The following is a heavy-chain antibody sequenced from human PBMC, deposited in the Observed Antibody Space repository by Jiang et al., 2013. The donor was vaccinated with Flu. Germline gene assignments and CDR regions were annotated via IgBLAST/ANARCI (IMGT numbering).Heavy chain of an antibody. J-gene: IGHJ4*02. V-gene: IGHV3-7*01. CDR3: AAGSGYLIDF. Sequence: QLLESGGSLIQPGGSLRLSCTASGFTFSTYWMNWVRQAPGKGLEWVANIKKDGSEKHYVDSVKGRFTISRDNAKNSLYLQMNSLRGEDTALYYCAAGSGYLIDFWGQGTLVTV. D-gene: IGHD3-3*01. CDR1: GFTFSTYW. CDR2: IKKDGSEK.